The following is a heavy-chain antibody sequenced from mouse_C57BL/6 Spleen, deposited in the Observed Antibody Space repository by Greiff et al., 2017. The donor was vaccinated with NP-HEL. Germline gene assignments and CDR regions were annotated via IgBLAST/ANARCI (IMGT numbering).Heavy chain of an antibody. CDR2: IWSGGST. CDR1: GFSLTSYG. V-gene: IGHV2-2*01. CDR3: ASLYYGRGYAMDY. Sequence: VKLVESGPGLVQPSQSLSITCTVSGFSLTSYGVHWVRQSPGKGLEWLGVIWSGGSTDYNAAFISRLSISKDNSKSQVFFKMNSLQADDTAIYYCASLYYGRGYAMDYWGQGTSVTVSS. J-gene: IGHJ4*01. D-gene: IGHD1-1*01.